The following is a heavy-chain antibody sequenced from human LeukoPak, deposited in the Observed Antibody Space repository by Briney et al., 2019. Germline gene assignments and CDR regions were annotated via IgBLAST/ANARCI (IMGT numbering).Heavy chain of an antibody. V-gene: IGHV3-9*01. D-gene: IGHD6-19*01. CDR2: ISWNSGSI. CDR1: GFTFDDYA. Sequence: PGGSLRLSCAASGFTFDDYAMHWVRQAPGKGLEWVSGISWNSGSIGYADSVKGRFTISRGNAKNSLYLQMNSLRAEDTALYYCAKDASIAVAGSSDYWGQGTLVTVSS. J-gene: IGHJ4*02. CDR3: AKDASIAVAGSSDY.